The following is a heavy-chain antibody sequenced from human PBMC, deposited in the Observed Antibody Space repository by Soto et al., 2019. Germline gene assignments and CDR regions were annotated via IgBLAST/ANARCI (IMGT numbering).Heavy chain of an antibody. V-gene: IGHV3-48*02. J-gene: IGHJ6*02. CDR3: ARAGRGAHPPHYYGSGNNYYYYYQSALDV. CDR2: ISDSGSNT. Sequence: PGGSLRLSCAAFGFKISSSSMNWVRQAPGRGLEWVAYISDSGSNTLYADSVKGRFTVSRDTAKNSLYLQMSGLRDEDTALYYCARAGRGAHPPHYYGSGNNYYYYYQSALDVWGQGTTVTVSS. D-gene: IGHD3-10*01. CDR1: GFKISSSS.